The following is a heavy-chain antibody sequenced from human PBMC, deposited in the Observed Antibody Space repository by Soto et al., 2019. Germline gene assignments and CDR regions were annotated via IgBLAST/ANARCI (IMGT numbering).Heavy chain of an antibody. V-gene: IGHV6-1*01. CDR2: TYYRSKWYN. CDR1: GDSVSSNSAA. Sequence: PSQTLSLTCAISGDSVSSNSAAWNWIRQSASRGLEWLGRTYYRSKWYNDYPVSVKSRITINPDPSKHQFSLQLNSVTPEDTAVYYCARDREGYDILTGYYSAAFDIWGQGTMVTVSS. CDR3: ARDREGYDILTGYYSAAFDI. D-gene: IGHD3-9*01. J-gene: IGHJ3*02.